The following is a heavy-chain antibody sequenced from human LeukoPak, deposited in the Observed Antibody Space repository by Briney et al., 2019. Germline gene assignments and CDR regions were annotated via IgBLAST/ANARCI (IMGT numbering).Heavy chain of an antibody. CDR3: ARVMDSYGSDYYYYGMDV. D-gene: IGHD3-10*01. CDR1: GFTFSSYG. J-gene: IGHJ6*02. V-gene: IGHV3-33*01. CDR2: IWYDGSNK. Sequence: GGSLRLSCAASGFTFSSYGMHWVRQAPGRGLEWVADIWYDGSNKYYADSVKGRFTISRDNSKNTLYLQMNSLRAEDTAVYYCARVMDSYGSDYYYYGMDVWGQGTTVTVSS.